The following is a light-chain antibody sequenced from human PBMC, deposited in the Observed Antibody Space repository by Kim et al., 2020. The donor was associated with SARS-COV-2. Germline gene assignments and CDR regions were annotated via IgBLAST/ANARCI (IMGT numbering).Light chain of an antibody. CDR3: AAWDDSLSGQL. CDR1: SSNIGRSA. Sequence: QSVLTQPPSTSGTPGQRVTIFCSGSSSNIGRSAVHWFQQLPGTAPKLLIYATDKRPSGVPARFSGSKSGTSASLAISGLQSEDEADYYCAAWDDSLSGQLFGGGTQLTVL. CDR2: ATD. V-gene: IGLV1-44*01. J-gene: IGLJ3*02.